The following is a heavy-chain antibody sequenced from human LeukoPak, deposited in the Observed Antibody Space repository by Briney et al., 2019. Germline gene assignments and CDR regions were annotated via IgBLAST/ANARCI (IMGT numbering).Heavy chain of an antibody. J-gene: IGHJ3*01. Sequence: GGSLRLSCAASGFTFSNYWMYWVRQAPGKGLVWVSRIKSDGSSTSYADYVKGRFTISRDNDKNSLYLQMNSLTAEDTAIYYCAREVGGSRAFDVWGQGTMVTVSS. CDR1: GFTFSNYW. CDR2: IKSDGSST. CDR3: AREVGGSRAFDV. V-gene: IGHV3-74*01. D-gene: IGHD6-13*01.